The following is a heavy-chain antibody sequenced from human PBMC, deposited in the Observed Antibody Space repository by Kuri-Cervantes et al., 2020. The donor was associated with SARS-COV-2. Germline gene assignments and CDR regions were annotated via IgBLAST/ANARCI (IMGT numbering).Heavy chain of an antibody. J-gene: IGHJ3*02. CDR3: ASSGHKVAFDI. V-gene: IGHV4-59*10. Sequence: GSLRLSCAVYGGSFSGYYWSWIRQPAGKGLEWIGRIYTSGSTNYNPSLKSRVTISVDTSKNQFSLKLSSVTAADTAVYYCASSGHKVAFDIWGQGTMVTVSS. CDR2: IYTSGST. CDR1: GGSFSGYY. D-gene: IGHD2-15*01.